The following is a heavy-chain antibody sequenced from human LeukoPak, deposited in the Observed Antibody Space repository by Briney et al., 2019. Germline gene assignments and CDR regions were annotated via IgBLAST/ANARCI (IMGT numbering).Heavy chain of an antibody. CDR3: ARDGGSYLQPTDY. Sequence: GGSLRLSCAASGFTFTTYAMTWVRQPPGKGLVWFSSITGTGDSTYYADSVKGRFTISRDDSKNTLYLQMNSLRAEDTAVYHCARDGGSYLQPTDYWGQGTLVTVSS. V-gene: IGHV3-23*01. D-gene: IGHD1-26*01. J-gene: IGHJ4*02. CDR1: GFTFTTYA. CDR2: ITGTGDST.